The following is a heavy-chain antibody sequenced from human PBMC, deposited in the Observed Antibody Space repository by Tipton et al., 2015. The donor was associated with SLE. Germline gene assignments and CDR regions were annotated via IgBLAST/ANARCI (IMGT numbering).Heavy chain of an antibody. D-gene: IGHD6-13*01. CDR1: GGSISSGSYY. CDR3: ARGGAAAGTLDY. CDR2: IYTSGST. Sequence: TLSLTCTVSGGSISSGSYYWSWIRQPAGKGLEWIGRIYTSGSTNYNPSLKSRVTISVDTSKNQFSLKLSSVTAADTAVYYCARGGAAAGTLDYWGQGTLVTVSS. V-gene: IGHV4-61*02. J-gene: IGHJ4*02.